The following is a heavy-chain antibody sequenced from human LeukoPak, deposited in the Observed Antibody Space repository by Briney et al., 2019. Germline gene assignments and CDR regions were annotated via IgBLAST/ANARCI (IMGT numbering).Heavy chain of an antibody. J-gene: IGHJ4*02. CDR2: IKGDGSST. V-gene: IGHV3-74*01. CDR1: GFIVSSYW. CDR3: ARDRTLDY. Sequence: GGSLRLSCAASGFIVSSYWMYWVRQAPGKGLVWVSLIKGDGSSTTYADSVEGRFTISIDSAKGTLYLQMNSLRAGDTAVYYCARDRTLDYWGRGTLVTVSS.